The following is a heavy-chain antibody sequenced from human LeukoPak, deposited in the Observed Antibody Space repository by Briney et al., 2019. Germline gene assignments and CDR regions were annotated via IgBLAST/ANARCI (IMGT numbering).Heavy chain of an antibody. J-gene: IGHJ4*02. CDR2: IYDRGST. CDR3: ARGRTFDN. CDR1: GGSISSYY. V-gene: IGHV4-59*01. Sequence: PSETLSLTCTVSGGSISSYYWSWIRQPPGKGLEWIGKIYDRGSTKYNPSLKSRVTISVDTSKNQFSLRLSSVTAADTAVYYCARGRTFDNWGQGTLVTVSS.